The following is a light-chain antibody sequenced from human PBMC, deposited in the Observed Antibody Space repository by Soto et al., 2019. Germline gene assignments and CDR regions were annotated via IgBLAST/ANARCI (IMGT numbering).Light chain of an antibody. CDR1: SSSIGSNY. CDR3: CSYAGSYTHV. Sequence: QSVLTQPPSASGTPGQRVTISCSESSSSIGSNYIYWYQQLPGTAPKLLIYRDSQRPSGVPDRFSGSKSGNTASLTISGLQTDDEADYYCCSYAGSYTHVFGTGTKLTVL. J-gene: IGLJ1*01. V-gene: IGLV1-47*01. CDR2: RDS.